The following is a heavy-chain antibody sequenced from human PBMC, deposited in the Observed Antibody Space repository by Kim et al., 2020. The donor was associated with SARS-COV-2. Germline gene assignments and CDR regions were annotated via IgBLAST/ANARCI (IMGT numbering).Heavy chain of an antibody. J-gene: IGHJ6*02. CDR1: GFTFSSYG. CDR3: AKGGGRYSGSYYYGMDV. Sequence: GGSLRLSCAASGFTFSSYGMHWVRQAPGKGLEWVAVISYDGSNKYYADSVKGRFTISRDNSKNTLYLQMNSLRAEDTAVYYCAKGGGRYSGSYYYGMDVWGQGTTVTVSS. D-gene: IGHD1-26*01. CDR2: ISYDGSNK. V-gene: IGHV3-30*18.